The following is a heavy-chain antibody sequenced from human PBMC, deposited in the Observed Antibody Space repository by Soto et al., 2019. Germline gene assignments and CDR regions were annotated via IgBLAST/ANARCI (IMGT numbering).Heavy chain of an antibody. V-gene: IGHV1-2*02. CDR3: ARRDYDFWSGYSQAWFDP. J-gene: IGHJ5*02. D-gene: IGHD3-3*01. Sequence: ASVKVSCKASGYTFTGYYMHWVRQAPGQGLEWMGWINPNSGGTNYAQKFQGRVTMTRDTSISTAYMGLSRLRSDDTAVYYCARRDYDFWSGYSQAWFDPWGQGTLVTVSS. CDR2: INPNSGGT. CDR1: GYTFTGYY.